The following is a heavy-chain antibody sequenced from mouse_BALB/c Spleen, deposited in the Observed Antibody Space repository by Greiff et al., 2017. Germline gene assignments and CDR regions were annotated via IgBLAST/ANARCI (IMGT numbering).Heavy chain of an antibody. CDR3: ARSYYRYDRYFDV. V-gene: IGHV5-17*02. CDR1: GFTFSSFG. J-gene: IGHJ1*01. Sequence: EVQVVESGGGLVQPGGSRKLSCAASGFTFSSFGMHWVRQAPEKGLEWVAYISSGSSTIYYADTVKGRFTISRDNPKNTLFLQMTSLRSEDTAMYYCARSYYRYDRYFDVWGAGTTVTVSS. CDR2: ISSGSSTI. D-gene: IGHD2-14*01.